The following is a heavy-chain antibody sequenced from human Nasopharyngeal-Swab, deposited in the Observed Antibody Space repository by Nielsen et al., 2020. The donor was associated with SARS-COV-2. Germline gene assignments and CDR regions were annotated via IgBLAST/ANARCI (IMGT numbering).Heavy chain of an antibody. CDR1: VYTFPGYY. J-gene: IGHJ3*02. CDR3: ARSHIVVVTDAFDI. CDR2: INPNSGGT. D-gene: IGHD2-21*02. V-gene: IGHV1-2*04. Sequence: ASVKVSCKASVYTFPGYYMHWVRQAPGQGLEWIGWINPNSGGTNYAQKFQGWVTMTRDTSISTAYMELSRLRSDDTAVYYCARSHIVVVTDAFDIWGQGTMVTVSS.